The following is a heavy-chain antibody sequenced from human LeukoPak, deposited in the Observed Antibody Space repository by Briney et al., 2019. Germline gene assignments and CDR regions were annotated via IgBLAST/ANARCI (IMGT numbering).Heavy chain of an antibody. CDR1: GLAVCGYD. V-gene: IGHV3-11*06. D-gene: IGHD2-2*01. CDR3: ARGGQPGYYFDY. CDR2: ISISSSNI. J-gene: IGHJ4*02. Sequence: VGSLRLSCAVSGLAVCGYDLNWIRQAPGKGLEWIAYISISSSNIHYADSVRGRFTISRDNARNSLYLQMNRLRAEDTAVYFCARGGQPGYYFDYWGQGTLVTVSS.